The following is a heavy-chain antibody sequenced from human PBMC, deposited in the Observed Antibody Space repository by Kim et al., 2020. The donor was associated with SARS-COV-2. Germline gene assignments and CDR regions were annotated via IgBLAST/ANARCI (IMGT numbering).Heavy chain of an antibody. CDR2: STI. CDR3: ARGKSNYAV. D-gene: IGHD4-4*01. Sequence: STIYYADSVKGRFTISRDNAKNSLYLQMNSLRDEDTAVYYCARGKSNYAVWGQGTLVTVSS. V-gene: IGHV3-48*02. J-gene: IGHJ4*02.